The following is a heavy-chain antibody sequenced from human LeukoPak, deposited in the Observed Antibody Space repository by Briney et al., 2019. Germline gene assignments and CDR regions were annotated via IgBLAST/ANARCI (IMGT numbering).Heavy chain of an antibody. V-gene: IGHV3-33*01. Sequence: PGGSLRLSCTASGFNFGIYGMHWVRQPPGKGLEWVAVMWDDGTNEYYVESVKGRFTISRDNGKRTLYLQMNSLRAEDTAVYYCARGGNWNDDGYWGQGTLVTVSS. CDR1: GFNFGIYG. CDR2: MWDDGTNE. CDR3: ARGGNWNDDGY. J-gene: IGHJ4*02. D-gene: IGHD1-1*01.